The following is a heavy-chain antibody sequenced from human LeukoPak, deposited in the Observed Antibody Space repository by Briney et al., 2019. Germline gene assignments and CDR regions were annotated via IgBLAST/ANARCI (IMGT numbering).Heavy chain of an antibody. D-gene: IGHD6-13*01. CDR1: GYSFTSYW. Sequence: GESLKISCKASGYSFTSYWIGWVRQMPRKGLEWMGIIYPGDSDTRYSPSFQGHVTISADKSISTAYLQWSSLKASDTAMYYWARLRGIAAAGTGGWFDPWGQGTLVTVS. V-gene: IGHV5-51*01. J-gene: IGHJ5*02. CDR3: ARLRGIAAAGTGGWFDP. CDR2: IYPGDSDT.